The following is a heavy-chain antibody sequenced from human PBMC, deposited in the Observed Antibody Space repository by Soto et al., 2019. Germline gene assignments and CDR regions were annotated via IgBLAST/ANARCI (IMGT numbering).Heavy chain of an antibody. J-gene: IGHJ6*03. V-gene: IGHV3-30*18. Sequence: QVQLVESGGGVVQPGRSLRLSCAASGFTFSSYGMHWVRQAPGQGLEWVAVISYDGSNKYYADTVKGRFTISRDNSKNTLYLQMNSLRAEDTAVYYCAKKSTVTTAYYYYYMDVWGKGTTVTVSS. CDR3: AKKSTVTTAYYYYYMDV. CDR2: ISYDGSNK. CDR1: GFTFSSYG. D-gene: IGHD4-17*01.